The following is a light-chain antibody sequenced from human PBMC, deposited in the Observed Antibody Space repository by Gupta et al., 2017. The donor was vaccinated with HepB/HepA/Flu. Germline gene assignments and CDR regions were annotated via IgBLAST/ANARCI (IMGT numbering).Light chain of an antibody. J-gene: IGKJ2*04. CDR3: QQDLTTPCS. CDR2: WAS. V-gene: IGKV4-1*01. CDR1: QNVLYISNNKNY. Sequence: DIVMTQPPDSLAVSLGERATINCKSSQNVLYISNNKNYLAWYQQKPGQPPKLLIYWASTRESGVPDRFSGSGSGTDFTLTISSLQAEDVAVYYCQQDLTTPCSFGQGTKLEIK.